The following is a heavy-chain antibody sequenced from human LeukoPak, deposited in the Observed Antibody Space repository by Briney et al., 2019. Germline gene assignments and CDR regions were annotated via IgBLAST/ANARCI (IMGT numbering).Heavy chain of an antibody. J-gene: IGHJ4*02. CDR1: GFTFSSYA. CDR3: VKDRGGGSSGWYYFDY. D-gene: IGHD6-19*01. Sequence: PGGSLRLSCSASGFTFSSYAMHWVRQPPGKGLEYVSAISSNGGSTDYADSVKGRFTISRDNSKNTLYLQMSSLRAEDTAVYYCVKDRGGGSSGWYYFDYWGQGTLVTVSS. V-gene: IGHV3-64D*06. CDR2: ISSNGGST.